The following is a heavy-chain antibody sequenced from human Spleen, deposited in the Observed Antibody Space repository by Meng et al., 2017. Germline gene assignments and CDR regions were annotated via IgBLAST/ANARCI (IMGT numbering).Heavy chain of an antibody. CDR1: GGSFSGYY. V-gene: IGHV4-34*01. CDR2: INHSGST. D-gene: IGHD1-26*01. Sequence: QVRLQQRGAGLLKTSGTLALTCAVYGGSFSGYYWSWIRQPPGKGLEWIGEINHSGSTNYNPSLKSRVTISVDTSKNQFSLKLSSVTAADTAVYYCASGRGSYRFFDYWGQGTLVTVSS. CDR3: ASGRGSYRFFDY. J-gene: IGHJ4*02.